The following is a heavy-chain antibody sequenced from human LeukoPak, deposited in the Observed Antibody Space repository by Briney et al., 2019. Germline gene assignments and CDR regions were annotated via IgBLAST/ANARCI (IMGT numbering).Heavy chain of an antibody. J-gene: IGHJ3*02. CDR2: IYYSGTT. CDR1: GGSISSDGFY. Sequence: SETLSLTCTVSGGSISSDGFYWSWIRQHPGKGLEWIGYIYYSGTTYYNPSLESRVTMSVDTSKNQFSLKLSSVTAADTAVYYCARYRDSGGRLAFDIWGQGTVVTVSS. V-gene: IGHV4-31*03. D-gene: IGHD2-15*01. CDR3: ARYRDSGGRLAFDI.